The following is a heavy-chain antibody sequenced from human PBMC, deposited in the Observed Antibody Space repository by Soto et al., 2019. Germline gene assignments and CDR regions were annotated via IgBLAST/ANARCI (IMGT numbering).Heavy chain of an antibody. CDR3: AKDGGATGVNWFDP. CDR2: ISYDGSNK. CDR1: GFTFSSYG. J-gene: IGHJ5*02. Sequence: PGGSLRLSCVASGFTFSSYGMSWVRQAPGKGLEWVAVISYDGSNKYYADSVKGRFTISRDNSKNTLYLQMNSLRAEDTAVYYCAKDGGATGVNWFDPWGQGTLVTSPQ. V-gene: IGHV3-30*18. D-gene: IGHD1-26*01.